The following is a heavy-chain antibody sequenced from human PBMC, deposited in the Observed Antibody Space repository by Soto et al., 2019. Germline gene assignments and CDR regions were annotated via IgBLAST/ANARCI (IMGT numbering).Heavy chain of an antibody. CDR1: GFTFSSYG. J-gene: IGHJ6*02. CDR3: ARSYYDFFPCGMDV. CDR2: ISYDGSNK. V-gene: IGHV3-30*03. Sequence: GGSLRLSCAASGFTFSSYGMHWVRQAPGKGLEWVAVISYDGSNKYYADSVKGRFTISRDNSKNTLHLQMNSLRAEDTAVYYCARSYYDFFPCGMDVWGQGTTVTVSS. D-gene: IGHD3-3*01.